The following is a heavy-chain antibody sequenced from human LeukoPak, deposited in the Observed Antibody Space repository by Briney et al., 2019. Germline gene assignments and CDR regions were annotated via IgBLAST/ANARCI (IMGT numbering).Heavy chain of an antibody. CDR2: ISGSGGST. V-gene: IGHV3-23*01. J-gene: IGHJ4*02. Sequence: GGSLRLSCAASGFTFSSYAMSWVRQAPGKGLEWVSAISGSGGSTYYADSVKGRFTISRGNSKNTLYLQMNSLRAEDTAVYYCAKEAYYYDSSGPSRRYFDYWGQGTLVTVSS. CDR1: GFTFSSYA. D-gene: IGHD3-22*01. CDR3: AKEAYYYDSSGPSRRYFDY.